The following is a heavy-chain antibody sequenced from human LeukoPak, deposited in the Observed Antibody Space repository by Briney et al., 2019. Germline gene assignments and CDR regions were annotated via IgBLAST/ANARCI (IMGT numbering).Heavy chain of an antibody. CDR1: GFTFSSYA. Sequence: GGSLRLSCAASGFTFSSYAMSWVRQAPGKGLEWVSAISGSGGSTYYADSVKGRFTISRDNSKNTLYLQMNCLRAEDTAVYYCAKDGGYCSSTSCYSSNFDYWGQGTLVTVSS. D-gene: IGHD2-2*01. CDR3: AKDGGYCSSTSCYSSNFDY. J-gene: IGHJ4*02. CDR2: ISGSGGST. V-gene: IGHV3-23*01.